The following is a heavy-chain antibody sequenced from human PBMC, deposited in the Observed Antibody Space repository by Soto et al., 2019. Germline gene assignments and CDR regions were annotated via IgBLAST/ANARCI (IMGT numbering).Heavy chain of an antibody. CDR1: GYTFTSYG. Sequence: ASVKVSCKASGYTFTSYGISWVRQAPGQGLEWMGWISAYNGNTNYAQKLQGRVTMTTDTSTSTAYMGLRSLRSDDTAVYYCAREGNDFWSYGMDVWGQGTTVTVSS. V-gene: IGHV1-18*01. J-gene: IGHJ6*02. CDR2: ISAYNGNT. CDR3: AREGNDFWSYGMDV. D-gene: IGHD3-3*01.